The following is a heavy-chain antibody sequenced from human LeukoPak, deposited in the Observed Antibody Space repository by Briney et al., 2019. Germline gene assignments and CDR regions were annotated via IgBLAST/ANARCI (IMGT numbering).Heavy chain of an antibody. Sequence: GSLRLSCAASGFTFSNYWMSWVRQAPGKGLEWVATINEGGNEKYSVDSVKGRFTISRDNAKNSLYLQMNSLRAEDTAVYYCARGGAAAARKRGVDYWGQGTLVTVSS. V-gene: IGHV3-7*01. CDR1: GFTFSNYW. D-gene: IGHD6-13*01. CDR2: INEGGNEK. J-gene: IGHJ4*02. CDR3: ARGGAAAARKRGVDY.